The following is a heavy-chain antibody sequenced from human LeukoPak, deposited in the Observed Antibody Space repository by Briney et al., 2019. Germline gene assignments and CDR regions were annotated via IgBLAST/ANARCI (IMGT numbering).Heavy chain of an antibody. CDR3: ARPGIAAAGPIDYYGMDV. CDR1: GGSISSSSYY. V-gene: IGHV4-39*01. D-gene: IGHD6-13*01. CDR2: IYYSGST. J-gene: IGHJ6*02. Sequence: SETLSLTCTVSGGSISSSSYYWGWIRQPPGKGLEWIGRIYYSGSTYYNPSLKSRVTISVDTSKNQFSLKLSSVTAADTAVYYCARPGIAAAGPIDYYGMDVWGQGTTVTVSS.